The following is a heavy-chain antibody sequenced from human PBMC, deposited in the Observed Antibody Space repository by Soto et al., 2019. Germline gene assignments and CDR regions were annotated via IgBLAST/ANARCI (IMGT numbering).Heavy chain of an antibody. CDR3: ARDVYDSSGYYLEYFQH. J-gene: IGHJ1*01. CDR1: GGSIRSYY. Sequence: PSETLSLTCTVSGGSIRSYYLSWIRKPPGKGLEWIGNIYNSGSTNYNPSLKSRVTISVDTSNNQIYLKLNSLRAEDTAVYYCARDVYDSSGYYLEYFQHWGQGTLVTVSS. V-gene: IGHV4-59*12. CDR2: IYNSGST. D-gene: IGHD3-22*01.